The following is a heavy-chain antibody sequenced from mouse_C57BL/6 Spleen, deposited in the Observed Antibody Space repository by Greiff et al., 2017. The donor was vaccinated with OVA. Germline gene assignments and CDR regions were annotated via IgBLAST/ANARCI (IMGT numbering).Heavy chain of an antibody. J-gene: IGHJ4*01. CDR1: GYTFTDYN. CDR3: ARGLYDYPAMDY. CDR2: INPNNGGT. D-gene: IGHD2-4*01. V-gene: IGHV1-18*01. Sequence: VQLKESGPELVKPGASVKIPCKASGYTFTDYNMDWVKQSHGKSLEWIGDINPNNGGTIYNQKFKGKATLTVDKSSSTAYMELRSLTSEDTAVYYCARGLYDYPAMDYWGQGTSVTVSS.